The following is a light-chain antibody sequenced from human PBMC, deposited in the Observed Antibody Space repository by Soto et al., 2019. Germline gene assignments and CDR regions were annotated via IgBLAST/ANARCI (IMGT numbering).Light chain of an antibody. Sequence: DMQMTQSPSSLSASVGDRVTITCRASQGIYNYLAWYQQKPGKAPKLLIYGASTLEAGVPSRFSGSGSGTDFTLTISSLQPEDVATYYCHKYNSALLTFGQVTRLEIK. CDR2: GAS. CDR3: HKYNSALLT. V-gene: IGKV1-27*01. CDR1: QGIYNY. J-gene: IGKJ5*01.